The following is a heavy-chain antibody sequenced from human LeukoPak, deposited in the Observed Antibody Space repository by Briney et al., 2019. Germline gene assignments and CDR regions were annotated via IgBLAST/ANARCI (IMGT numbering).Heavy chain of an antibody. CDR2: ISGSGGST. D-gene: IGHD3-16*02. CDR1: GFTFSSYA. J-gene: IGHJ4*02. Sequence: PGASLRLSCAASGFTFSSYAMSWVRQAPGKGLEWVSGISGSGGSTYHADSLKGRFTISRDNSKNTLYLQMNSLRAEDTAVYYCAKVSDYDYVWGSHRSYYFHYWGQGTLVTVSS. CDR3: AKVSDYDYVWGSHRSYYFHY. V-gene: IGHV3-23*01.